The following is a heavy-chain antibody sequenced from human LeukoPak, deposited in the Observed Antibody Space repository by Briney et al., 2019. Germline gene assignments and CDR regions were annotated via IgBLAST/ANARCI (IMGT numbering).Heavy chain of an antibody. D-gene: IGHD3-9*01. V-gene: IGHV3-23*01. CDR3: AKDSRDILTGYYNWFVP. J-gene: IGHJ5*02. CDR1: GFTFSSYA. CDR2: ISGDGGST. Sequence: GGSLRLSCAASGFTFSSYAMSWARQAPGKGLEWVSAISGDGGSTLYADSVEGRFTISRDNSKNTLYLQMNSLRAEDTAVYYCAKDSRDILTGYYNWFVPWGQGTLVTVSS.